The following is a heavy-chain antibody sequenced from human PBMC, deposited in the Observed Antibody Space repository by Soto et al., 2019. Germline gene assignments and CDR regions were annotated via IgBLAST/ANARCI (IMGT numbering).Heavy chain of an antibody. V-gene: IGHV6-1*01. CDR3: ARDGPTTPYSSDD. CDR1: GDSVSSGSAA. CDR2: TYFRSRWST. J-gene: IGHJ4*02. Sequence: SQTLSLTCAISGDSVSSGSAAWSWIRQSPSRGLEWLGRTYFRSRWSTEYAVSVRSRITIAADTSKNQFSLQLNSVTPDDTAVYYWARDGPTTPYSSDDWGQGTPVTVAS. D-gene: IGHD2-15*01.